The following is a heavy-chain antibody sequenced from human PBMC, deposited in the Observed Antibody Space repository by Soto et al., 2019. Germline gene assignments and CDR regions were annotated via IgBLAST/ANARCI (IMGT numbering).Heavy chain of an antibody. CDR2: IIPIFGTA. CDR1: GGTFSSYA. D-gene: IGHD2-2*01. Sequence: QVQLVQSGAEVKKPGSSVKVSCKASGGTFSSYAISWVRQAPGQGLEWMGGIIPIFGTANYAQKFQGRVTSTADESTSTAYMERSSPRSEDTAVYYCARDQFAPSSVVVPAAGNWFDPWGQGTLVTVSS. CDR3: ARDQFAPSSVVVPAAGNWFDP. J-gene: IGHJ5*02. V-gene: IGHV1-69*01.